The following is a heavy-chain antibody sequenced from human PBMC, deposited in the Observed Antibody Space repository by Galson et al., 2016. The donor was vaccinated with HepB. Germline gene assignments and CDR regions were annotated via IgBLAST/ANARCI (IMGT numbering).Heavy chain of an antibody. J-gene: IGHJ4*01. Sequence: SLRLSCAASGFTFSDYYMTWIRQAPGKGLEWVSYISSSSTYTNYADSVKGRFTVSRDNVKNSLYLQMNSLRDEDMGVYYCATRGATVTSFDHWGHGTLVTVSS. D-gene: IGHD4-17*01. V-gene: IGHV3-11*03. CDR3: ATRGATVTSFDH. CDR2: ISSSSTYT. CDR1: GFTFSDYY.